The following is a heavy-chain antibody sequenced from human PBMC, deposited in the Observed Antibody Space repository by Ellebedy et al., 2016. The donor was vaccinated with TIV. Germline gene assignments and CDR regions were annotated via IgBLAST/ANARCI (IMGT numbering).Heavy chain of an antibody. V-gene: IGHV3-9*01. CDR1: GFTFDDYA. J-gene: IGHJ6*02. CDR2: ISWNSGSI. Sequence: GGSLRLXXAASGFTFDDYAMHWVRQAPGKGLEWVSGISWNSGSIGYADSVKGRFTISRDNAKNSLYLQMNSLRAEDTALYYCAKESYPSTVTTYYYYYYGMDVWGQGTTVTVSS. CDR3: AKESYPSTVTTYYYYYYGMDV. D-gene: IGHD4-17*01.